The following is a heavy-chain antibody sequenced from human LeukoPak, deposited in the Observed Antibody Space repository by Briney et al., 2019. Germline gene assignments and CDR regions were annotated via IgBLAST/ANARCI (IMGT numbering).Heavy chain of an antibody. J-gene: IGHJ3*02. CDR2: INSDGSST. D-gene: IGHD4-17*01. CDR3: ARFTVTTPRSAFDI. CDR1: GFTFRSYW. Sequence: AGGSLRLSCAASGFTFRSYWMHWVRQAPGKGLVWVSRINSDGSSTSYADSVKGRFTISRDNAKNTLYLQMNSLRAEDTAVYYCARFTVTTPRSAFDIWSQRTMVTVPS. V-gene: IGHV3-74*01.